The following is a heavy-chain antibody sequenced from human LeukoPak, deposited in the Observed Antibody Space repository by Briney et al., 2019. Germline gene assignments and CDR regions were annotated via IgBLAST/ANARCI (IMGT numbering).Heavy chain of an antibody. D-gene: IGHD6-19*01. CDR1: GFTFSSYA. CDR3: AKDDHGGSGWRDYFDY. V-gene: IGHV3-23*01. J-gene: IGHJ4*02. Sequence: GGSLRLSCAASGFTFSSYAMSWVRQAPGKGLEWVSGVSGSGSSTYYADSVKGRFTISRDSSKNTLYLQMNSLRAEDTAVYYCAKDDHGGSGWRDYFDYWGQGTLVTVSS. CDR2: VSGSGSST.